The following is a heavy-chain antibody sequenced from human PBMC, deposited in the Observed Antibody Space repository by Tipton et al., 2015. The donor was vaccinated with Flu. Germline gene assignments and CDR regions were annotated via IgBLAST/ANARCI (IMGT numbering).Heavy chain of an antibody. CDR3: ARSTYHYGSGSSDY. J-gene: IGHJ4*02. Sequence: TLSLTCSVPGYSIRSAYYWGWVRRPPGRGLEWIGTIYHSGTTYYNPSLKSRLTISVDTSKNQFSLRLSSVTAADTAVYYCARSTYHYGSGSSDYWGQGTLVTVSS. V-gene: IGHV4-38-2*01. CDR1: GYSIRSAYY. CDR2: IYHSGTT. D-gene: IGHD3-10*01.